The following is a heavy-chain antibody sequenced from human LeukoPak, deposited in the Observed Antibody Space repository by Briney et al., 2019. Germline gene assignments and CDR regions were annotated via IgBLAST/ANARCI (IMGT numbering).Heavy chain of an antibody. D-gene: IGHD3-10*01. Sequence: ASVKVSCKASGGTFSSYAISWVRQAPGQGLEWMGRIIPILGIANYAQKFQGRVTITADKSTSTAYMELSSLRSEDTAVYYCARVRYYYGSGSYYNGDYWGQGTLVTVSS. V-gene: IGHV1-69*04. CDR3: ARVRYYYGSGSYYNGDY. CDR2: IIPILGIA. CDR1: GGTFSSYA. J-gene: IGHJ4*02.